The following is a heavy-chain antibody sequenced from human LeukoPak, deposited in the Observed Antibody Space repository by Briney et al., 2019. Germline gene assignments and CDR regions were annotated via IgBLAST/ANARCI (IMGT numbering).Heavy chain of an antibody. Sequence: PSETLSLTCAVYGGSFSGYYWSWIRQPPGKGLEWIGEINHSGRTNYNPPLKSRVTISVDTSKNQFYLNLTSVTAADTATDYCARGLGSDLTTVTDYFDYWGQGTLVTVSS. CDR3: ARGLGSDLTTVTDYFDY. CDR2: INHSGRT. D-gene: IGHD4-17*01. J-gene: IGHJ4*02. V-gene: IGHV4-34*01. CDR1: GGSFSGYY.